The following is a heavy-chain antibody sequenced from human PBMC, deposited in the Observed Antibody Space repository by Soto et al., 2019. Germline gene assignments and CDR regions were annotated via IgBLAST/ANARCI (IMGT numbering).Heavy chain of an antibody. V-gene: IGHV1-8*01. Sequence: ASVKVSCKASGYTFTSYDINWVRQATGQGLEWMGWMNPNSGNTGYAQKFQGRVTMTRNTSISTAYMELSSLRSEDTAVYYCERGVPSRGSSPFNYWGQGNLVTVSS. CDR2: MNPNSGNT. CDR1: GYTFTSYD. J-gene: IGHJ4*02. D-gene: IGHD6-19*01. CDR3: ERGVPSRGSSPFNY.